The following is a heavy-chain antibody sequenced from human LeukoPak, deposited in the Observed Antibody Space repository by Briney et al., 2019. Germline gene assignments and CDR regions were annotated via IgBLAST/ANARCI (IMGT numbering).Heavy chain of an antibody. J-gene: IGHJ4*02. Sequence: GGSLRLSCAASGFTFSSYSMTWVRQAPGKGLEWVSYISLSSGAIYYVDSVKGRFTISRDNAKNSLYLQMNSLRAEDTAVYYCAREVYYGSGRRFDLWGQGTLVAVSS. CDR1: GFTFSSYS. CDR2: ISLSSGAI. D-gene: IGHD3-10*01. V-gene: IGHV3-48*01. CDR3: AREVYYGSGRRFDL.